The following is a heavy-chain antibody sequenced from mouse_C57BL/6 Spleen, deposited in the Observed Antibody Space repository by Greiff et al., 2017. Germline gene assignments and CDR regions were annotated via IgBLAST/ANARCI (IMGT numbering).Heavy chain of an antibody. Sequence: QVQLKQPGAELVKPGASVKMSCKASGYTFTSYWITWVKQRPGQGLEWIGDIYPGSGSTNYNEKFKSKATLTVDTSSSTAYMQLSSLTSEDSAVYYCAIYGSSYGYFDVWGTGTTVTVSS. J-gene: IGHJ1*03. CDR1: GYTFTSYW. D-gene: IGHD1-1*01. CDR2: IYPGSGST. CDR3: AIYGSSYGYFDV. V-gene: IGHV1-55*01.